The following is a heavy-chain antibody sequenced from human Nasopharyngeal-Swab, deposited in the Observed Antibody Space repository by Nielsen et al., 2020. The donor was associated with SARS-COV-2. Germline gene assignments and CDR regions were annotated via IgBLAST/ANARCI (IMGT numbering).Heavy chain of an antibody. CDR3: AKVVTSGWAYWGY. Sequence: ASVKVSCKASGYTFSSYGISWVRQAPGQGLEWMGWISGHNGDTKYAQKVQGRVTMTTDTSTSTAYMELRNLRSDDTAIYYCAKVVTSGWAYWGYWGQGTLVTVSS. CDR1: GYTFSSYG. D-gene: IGHD6-19*01. J-gene: IGHJ4*02. V-gene: IGHV1-18*01. CDR2: ISGHNGDT.